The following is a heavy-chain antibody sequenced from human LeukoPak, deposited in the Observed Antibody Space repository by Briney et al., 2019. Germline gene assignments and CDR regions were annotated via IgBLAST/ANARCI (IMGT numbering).Heavy chain of an antibody. Sequence: GWSLRLSCAASGFTFSSYWMHWVRQAPGKGLVWDSRINSDGSSTTYADSVKGRFTISRDNAKNTLYLQMNSLRAEDTAMYYCARQYSYDSSGYYPWDYWGQGTLVTVSS. CDR1: GFTFSSYW. V-gene: IGHV3-74*03. J-gene: IGHJ4*02. CDR2: INSDGSST. D-gene: IGHD3-22*01. CDR3: ARQYSYDSSGYYPWDY.